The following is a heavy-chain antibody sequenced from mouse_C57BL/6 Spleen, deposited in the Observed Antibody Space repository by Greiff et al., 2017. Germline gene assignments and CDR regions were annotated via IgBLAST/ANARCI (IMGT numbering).Heavy chain of an antibody. CDR2: INPNNGGT. V-gene: IGHV1-26*01. D-gene: IGHD1-1*01. CDR1: GYTFTDYY. J-gene: IGHJ4*01. Sequence: EVQLQQSGPELVKPGASVKISCKASGYTFTDYYMNWVKQSHGKSLEWIGDINPNNGGTSYNQKFKGKATLTVDKSSSTAYMELRSLTSEDSAVYYCARGGGSPYYYAMDYWGQGTSVTVSS. CDR3: ARGGGSPYYYAMDY.